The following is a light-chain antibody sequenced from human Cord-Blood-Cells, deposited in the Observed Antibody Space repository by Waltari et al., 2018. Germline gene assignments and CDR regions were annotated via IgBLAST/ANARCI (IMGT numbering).Light chain of an antibody. Sequence: DIQMTQYPSSVSASVGDRVTITCRASQGISRWLAWYQQEPGKAPKLLIYAASSLQSGVPSRFSVSGSGTDFTLTISSLQPEDFATYYCQQANSFPWTFGQGTKVEIK. CDR2: AAS. CDR1: QGISRW. V-gene: IGKV1-12*02. J-gene: IGKJ1*01. CDR3: QQANSFPWT.